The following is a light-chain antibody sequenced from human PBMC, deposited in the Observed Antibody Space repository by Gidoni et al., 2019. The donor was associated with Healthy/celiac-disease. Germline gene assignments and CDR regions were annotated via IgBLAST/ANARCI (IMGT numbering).Light chain of an antibody. J-gene: IGLJ2*01. CDR2: QDS. CDR3: QAWDSSTVV. V-gene: IGLV3-1*01. CDR1: KLGDKY. Sequence: YELTQPPAVSVSPGQTASITCSGDKLGDKYACWYQQKPGQSPVLVIYQDSKRPSGIPERFSGSNSGNTATLTISGTQAMDEADYSCQAWDSSTVVFGGGTKLTVL.